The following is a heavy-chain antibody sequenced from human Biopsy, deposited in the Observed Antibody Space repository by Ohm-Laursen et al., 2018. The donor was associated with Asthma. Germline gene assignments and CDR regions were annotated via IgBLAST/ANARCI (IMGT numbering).Heavy chain of an antibody. CDR1: GYTFNSAG. V-gene: IGHV1-18*01. Sequence: SSVKVSCKTSGYTFNSAGITWVRQDPGQGLEWMGWISVYNGNTKVAQKLQDRVTMITDTSTSTAYMELRSLRSDDTAAYFCARAVDYSHYYGIDVWGQGTTVTVS. D-gene: IGHD3-10*01. J-gene: IGHJ6*02. CDR3: ARAVDYSHYYGIDV. CDR2: ISVYNGNT.